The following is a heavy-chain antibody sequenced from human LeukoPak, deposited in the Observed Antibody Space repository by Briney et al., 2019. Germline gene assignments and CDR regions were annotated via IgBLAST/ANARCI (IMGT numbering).Heavy chain of an antibody. CDR2: INPSGGST. CDR1: GYTFTSYY. J-gene: IGHJ6*02. D-gene: IGHD2-2*02. Sequence: ASVKVSCKASGYTFTSYYMHWVRQAPGQGLEWMGIINPSGGSTSYAQKFQGRVTMTRDTSTSTVYMELSSLRSEDTAVYYCARDPNCSSTSCYTVYYGMDVWGQGTTATVSS. V-gene: IGHV1-46*01. CDR3: ARDPNCSSTSCYTVYYGMDV.